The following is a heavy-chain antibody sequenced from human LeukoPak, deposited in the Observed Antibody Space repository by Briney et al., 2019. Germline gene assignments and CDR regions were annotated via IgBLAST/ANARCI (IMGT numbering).Heavy chain of an antibody. V-gene: IGHV3-30*02. Sequence: GGSLTPSCAASRLTFSSYGMYWVRQAPGKGLEWVAFIRYDGSNKYYADSGKGRFTVSRDNSKNTLYLQMKSVRAEDTAVYYCARGGSYYSNAFDIWGQGTMVTVSA. J-gene: IGHJ3*02. CDR1: RLTFSSYG. CDR3: ARGGSYYSNAFDI. D-gene: IGHD1-26*01. CDR2: IRYDGSNK.